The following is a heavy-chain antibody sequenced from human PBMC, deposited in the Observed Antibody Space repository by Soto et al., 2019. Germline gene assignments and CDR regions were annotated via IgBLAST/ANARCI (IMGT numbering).Heavy chain of an antibody. CDR3: ASSADAFDI. Sequence: ASVKVSCKASGYTFTGYYMHWVRQAPGQGLEWMGWINPNSGGTNYAQKFQGRVTMTRDTSFRTAYMWLSRLRSDATAVYYWASSADAFDIWGQGTMVTVSS. V-gene: IGHV1-2*02. CDR1: GYTFTGYY. J-gene: IGHJ3*02. CDR2: INPNSGGT.